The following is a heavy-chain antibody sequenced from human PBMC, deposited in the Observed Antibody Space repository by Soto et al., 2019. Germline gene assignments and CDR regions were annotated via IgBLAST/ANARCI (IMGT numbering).Heavy chain of an antibody. Sequence: QVHLQESGPGLVKPSETLSLTCTVSGGSISNYYWSWIRQHPGGGLEWIGYIYYSGSTNYNPALKSRLTISVGTSRKEFSLRLTSVTAADSAVYYCARDPGGRFDSWGQGTLVTVSS. D-gene: IGHD1-26*01. CDR1: GGSISNYY. J-gene: IGHJ4*02. CDR3: ARDPGGRFDS. CDR2: IYYSGST. V-gene: IGHV4-59*01.